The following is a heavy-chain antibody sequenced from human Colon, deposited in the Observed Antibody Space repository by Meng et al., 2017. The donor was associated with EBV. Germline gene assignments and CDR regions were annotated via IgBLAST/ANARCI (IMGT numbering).Heavy chain of an antibody. CDR1: GGSVSSGGYY. V-gene: IGHV4-31*03. J-gene: IGHJ4*02. CDR3: ARVSSGWDYFDY. CDR2: IYYSGST. D-gene: IGHD6-19*01. Sequence: QLEESGPGLVKPSQTPSLTCTVSGGSVSSGGYYWTWIRQHPGKGLEWFGHIYYSGSTFYNPSLKRRVIISIDTSKNQFSLNLRSVTAADTAVYYCARVSSGWDYFDYWGQGTLVTVSS.